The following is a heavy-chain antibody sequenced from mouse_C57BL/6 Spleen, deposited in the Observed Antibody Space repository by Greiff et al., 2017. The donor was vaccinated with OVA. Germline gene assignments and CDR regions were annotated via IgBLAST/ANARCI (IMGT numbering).Heavy chain of an antibody. V-gene: IGHV2-2*01. D-gene: IGHD1-1*01. J-gene: IGHJ1*03. CDR2: RWSGGST. Sequence: VKLEESGPGLVQPSQSLSITCTVSGFSLTSYGVHWVRQSPGKGLEWLGVRWSGGSTDYNAAFISRLSISKDNSKSQVFFKMNSLQADDTAIYYCARGLLRKYFDVWGTGTTVTVSS. CDR1: GFSLTSYG. CDR3: ARGLLRKYFDV.